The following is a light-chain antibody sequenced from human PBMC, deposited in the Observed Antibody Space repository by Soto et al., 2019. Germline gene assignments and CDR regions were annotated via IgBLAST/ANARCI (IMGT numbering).Light chain of an antibody. J-gene: IGKJ2*01. CDR1: QSVSTN. V-gene: IGKV3-15*01. CDR2: GAS. CDR3: QQYNNWPPYT. Sequence: EIVMTQSPATLSVSPGGRAILSCRASQSVSTNLAWHQQRPGQAPRLLIYGASTRATGIPDRFSGSGSGTEFTLTISSLESEDFAVYYCQQYNNWPPYTFGQGTKVDIK.